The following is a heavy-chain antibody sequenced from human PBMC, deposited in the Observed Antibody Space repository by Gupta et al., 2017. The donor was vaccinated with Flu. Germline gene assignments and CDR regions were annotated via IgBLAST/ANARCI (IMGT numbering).Heavy chain of an antibody. Sequence: QVQLQESGPGLVRPSENLSLTCSVSGASISSDYWTWLRQPPGKSLEWIGYIYSSGRTNYNPSLKHRIIMSLDATKNQFSMTLSSATASDTGIYYCARGMAFYYYMDVWGKGTSVTVSS. CDR2: IYSSGRT. D-gene: IGHD5-24*01. V-gene: IGHV4-4*09. J-gene: IGHJ6*03. CDR3: ARGMAFYYYMDV. CDR1: GASISSDY.